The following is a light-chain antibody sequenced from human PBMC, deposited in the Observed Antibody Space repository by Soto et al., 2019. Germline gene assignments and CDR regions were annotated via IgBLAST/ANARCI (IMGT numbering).Light chain of an antibody. CDR1: SSDVGGYNY. V-gene: IGLV2-14*01. CDR3: SSYTSSSTDV. CDR2: EVS. Sequence: QSALTQPASVSGSPEQSITISCTGTSSDVGGYNYVSWYQQHPGKAPKLMIYEVSRRPSGVSNRFSASKSGNTASLTISGLRAEDEGDYYCSSYTSSSTDVFGTGTKLTVL. J-gene: IGLJ1*01.